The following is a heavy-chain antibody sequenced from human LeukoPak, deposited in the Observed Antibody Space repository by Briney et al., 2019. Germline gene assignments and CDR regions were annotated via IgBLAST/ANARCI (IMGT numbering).Heavy chain of an antibody. CDR3: ARDNGGDYWYSDI. Sequence: SETLSLTCAVSGGSFSGYYWSWIRQPPGKGLEWIGEINHSGSTNYNPSLKSRVTISVDTSKSQFSLKLSSVTAADTAVYYCARDNGGDYWYSDIWGRGTLVTVSS. D-gene: IGHD2-21*01. CDR2: INHSGST. CDR1: GGSFSGYY. J-gene: IGHJ2*01. V-gene: IGHV4-34*01.